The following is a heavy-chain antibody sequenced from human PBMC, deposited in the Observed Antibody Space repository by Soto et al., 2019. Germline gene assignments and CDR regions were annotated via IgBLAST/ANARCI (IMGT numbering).Heavy chain of an antibody. V-gene: IGHV3-30*03. J-gene: IGHJ4*02. CDR2: ISYDGSNK. CDR1: GFTFSSYG. CDR3: ASAVGGRYCSGGSCYGLHY. Sequence: QVQLVESGGGVVQPGRSLRLSCAASGFTFSSYGMHWVRQAPGKGLEWVAVISYDGSNKYYADSVKGRFNISRDNSKNTIYLQMNSLRAEDTGVYYCASAVGGRYCSGGSCYGLHYWGQGTLVTVSS. D-gene: IGHD2-15*01.